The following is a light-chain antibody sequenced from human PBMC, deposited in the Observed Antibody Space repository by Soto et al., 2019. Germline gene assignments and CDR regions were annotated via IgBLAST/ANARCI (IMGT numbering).Light chain of an antibody. CDR1: QSVLYSADNKNY. V-gene: IGKV4-1*01. Sequence: DIVMTQSPDSLAVSLGERATINCKSSQSVLYSADNKNYLAWYQQKPGQPPKLLICWASTRESGVPDRFSGSGSGTDFTLTISSLQAEDVAVYYCQQYYSTPWTFGQGTNVEIK. J-gene: IGKJ1*01. CDR2: WAS. CDR3: QQYYSTPWT.